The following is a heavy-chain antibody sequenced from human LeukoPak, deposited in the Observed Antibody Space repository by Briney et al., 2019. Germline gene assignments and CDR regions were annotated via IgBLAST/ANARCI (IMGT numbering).Heavy chain of an antibody. V-gene: IGHV4-39*01. CDR1: GGSISSSSYH. D-gene: IGHD2-2*01. J-gene: IGHJ4*02. Sequence: PSETLSLTCTVSGGSISSSSYHWGWIRQPPGKGLEWIGSIYYSGSTYYNPSLNSRVTISVDTSKNQFSLKLSSVTAADTAVYYCARRPVVGPGAIDYWGQGTLVTVSS. CDR2: IYYSGST. CDR3: ARRPVVGPGAIDY.